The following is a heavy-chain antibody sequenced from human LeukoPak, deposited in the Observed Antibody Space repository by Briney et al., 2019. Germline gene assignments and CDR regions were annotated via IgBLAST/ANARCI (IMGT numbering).Heavy chain of an antibody. D-gene: IGHD6-25*01. V-gene: IGHV4-59*01. CDR1: GGSISSYY. CDR3: ARPGIATDDAFDI. CDR2: IYYSGST. Sequence: PSETLSLTCTVSGGSISSYYWSWIRQPPGKGLEWIGYIYYSGSTNYNPSLKSRVTISVDTSKNQFSLKLSSVTAADTAVYYCARPGIATDDAFDIWGQGTMVTVSS. J-gene: IGHJ3*02.